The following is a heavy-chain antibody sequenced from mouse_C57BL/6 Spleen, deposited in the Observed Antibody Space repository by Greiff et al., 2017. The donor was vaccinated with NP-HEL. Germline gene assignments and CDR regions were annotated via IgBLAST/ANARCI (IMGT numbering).Heavy chain of an antibody. J-gene: IGHJ1*03. CDR1: GYTFTSYW. CDR2: IHPNSGST. CDR3: ARVYGNYNWYFDV. D-gene: IGHD2-1*01. V-gene: IGHV1-64*01. Sequence: QVQLQQPGAELVKPGASVKLSCKASGYTFTSYWMHWVKQRPGQGLEWIGMIHPNSGSTNYNEKFKSKATLTVDKSSSTAYMQLSSLTSEDSAVYYCARVYGNYNWYFDVWGTGTTVTVSS.